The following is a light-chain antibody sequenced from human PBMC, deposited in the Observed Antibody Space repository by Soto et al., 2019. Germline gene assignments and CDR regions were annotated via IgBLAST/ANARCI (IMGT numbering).Light chain of an antibody. J-gene: IGKJ4*02. CDR3: QQSYTTPRT. V-gene: IGKV1-39*01. CDR2: AAS. CDR1: QTISRS. Sequence: DIQMTQSPSSLSASVGDRVTITCRASQTISRSLNWYQQKPGIAPKVLIYAASSLESGVPSRFSGSGYGTDFTLTINSLQPEDFATYYCQQSYTTPRTFGEGTKVDIK.